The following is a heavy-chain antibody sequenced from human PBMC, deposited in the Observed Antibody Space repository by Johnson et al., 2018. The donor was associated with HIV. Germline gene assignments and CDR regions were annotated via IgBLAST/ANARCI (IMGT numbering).Heavy chain of an antibody. CDR2: IISDTDGGTT. CDR1: EFTFSNAW. CDR3: TTDGYSSSWYDAFDI. J-gene: IGHJ3*02. V-gene: IGHV3-15*01. D-gene: IGHD6-13*01. Sequence: VQLVESGGGLVKPGESLRLSCVASEFTFSNAWMTWVRQAPGKGLEWVGRIISDTDGGTTDYAAPVKGRFTISRDESKNTLYLQMNSLKTEDTAVYYCTTDGYSSSWYDAFDIWGQGTMATVSS.